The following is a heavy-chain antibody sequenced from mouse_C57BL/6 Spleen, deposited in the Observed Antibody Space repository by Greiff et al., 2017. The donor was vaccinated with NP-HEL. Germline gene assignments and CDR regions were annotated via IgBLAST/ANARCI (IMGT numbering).Heavy chain of an antibody. D-gene: IGHD1-1*01. V-gene: IGHV1-26*01. CDR2: INPNNGGT. CDR3: ARRGAPVVGEDY. J-gene: IGHJ2*01. Sequence: EVQLQQSGPELVKPGASVKISCKASGYTFTDYYMNWVKQSHGKSLEWIGDINPNNGGTSYNQKFKGKATLTVDKSSSTAYMELRSLTSEDSAVYYCARRGAPVVGEDYWGQGTTLTVSS. CDR1: GYTFTDYY.